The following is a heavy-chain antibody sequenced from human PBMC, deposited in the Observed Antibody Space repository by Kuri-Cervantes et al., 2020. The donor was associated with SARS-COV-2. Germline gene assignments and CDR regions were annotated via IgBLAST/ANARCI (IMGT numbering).Heavy chain of an antibody. CDR1: GGSISSGDYY. CDR2: IYYSGST. D-gene: IGHD3-3*01. Sequence: SCTVSGGSISSGDYYWSWIRQPPGKGLEWIGYIYYSGSTYYNPSLKSRVTISVDTSKNQFSLKLSSVTAADTAVYYCARGGFGDYDFWSGYSYNWFDPWGQGTLVTVSS. CDR3: ARGGFGDYDFWSGYSYNWFDP. J-gene: IGHJ5*02. V-gene: IGHV4-30-4*08.